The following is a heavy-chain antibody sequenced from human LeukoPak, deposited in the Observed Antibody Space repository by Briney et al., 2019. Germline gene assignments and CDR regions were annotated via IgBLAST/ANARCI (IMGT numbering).Heavy chain of an antibody. CDR3: AKGYSEYLPGYMDV. Sequence: GGSLRLSCAASGFTFSSYGMHWVRQAPGKGLEWVAFIRYDGSNKYYADSVKGRFTISRDNSNNTLYLQMNSLRAEDTAVYYCAKGYSEYLPGYMDVWGKGTTVTISS. V-gene: IGHV3-30*02. CDR2: IRYDGSNK. CDR1: GFTFSSYG. J-gene: IGHJ6*03. D-gene: IGHD2-15*01.